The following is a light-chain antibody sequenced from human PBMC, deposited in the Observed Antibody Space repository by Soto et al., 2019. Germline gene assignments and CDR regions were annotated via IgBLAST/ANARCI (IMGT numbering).Light chain of an antibody. CDR3: CSYVSSKTYV. CDR1: SSDVGGYNY. J-gene: IGLJ1*01. CDR2: EVS. Sequence: QSVLTQPASVSGSPGQSITISCTGTSSDVGGYNYVSWYQQHPGKAPKLMIYEVSNRPSGVSNRFSGSKSDNTASLTISGLQAEDEADYYCCSYVSSKTYVFGIGTKVTVL. V-gene: IGLV2-14*01.